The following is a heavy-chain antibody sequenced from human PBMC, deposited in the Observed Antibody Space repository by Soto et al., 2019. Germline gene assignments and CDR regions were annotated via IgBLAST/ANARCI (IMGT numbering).Heavy chain of an antibody. D-gene: IGHD3-10*01. CDR1: GGSISSGGYY. V-gene: IGHV4-31*03. CDR3: ARVEGSGSYYRAPEAPFDY. Sequence: QVQLQESGPGLVKPSQTLSLTCTVSGGSISSGGYYWSWIRQHPGKGLEWIGYIYYSGSTYYNPSLKSRVTISVDTSKNQFALKLSSVTAADTAVYYCARVEGSGSYYRAPEAPFDYWGQGTLVTVSS. CDR2: IYYSGST. J-gene: IGHJ4*02.